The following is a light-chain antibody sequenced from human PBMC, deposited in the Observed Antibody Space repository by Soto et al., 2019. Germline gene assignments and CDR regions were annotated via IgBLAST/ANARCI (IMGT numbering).Light chain of an antibody. J-gene: IGKJ2*01. CDR2: GAS. CDR3: QQYGSSPGT. CDR1: QSVTSSY. V-gene: IGKV3-20*01. Sequence: ETVLTQSPGTLSLSPGERATLSCRASQSVTSSYLAWYQQKPGQAPRLLIYGASSRASDIPDRFSGSGSGTDFTLTISRLEPYDFAVYYCQQYGSSPGTFGQGTKLEIK.